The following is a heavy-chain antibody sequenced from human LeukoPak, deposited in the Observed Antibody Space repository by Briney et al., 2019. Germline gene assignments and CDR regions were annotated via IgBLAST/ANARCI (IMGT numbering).Heavy chain of an antibody. CDR2: IYYSGST. Sequence: SETLSLTCTVSGASISTYYWSWIRQHPGKGLEWIGYIYYSGSTYYNPSLKSRVTISVDTSKNQFSLKPSSVTAADTAVYYCARTGITMIVVAKADAFDIWGQGTMVTVSS. V-gene: IGHV4-59*06. J-gene: IGHJ3*02. CDR1: GASISTYY. D-gene: IGHD3-22*01. CDR3: ARTGITMIVVAKADAFDI.